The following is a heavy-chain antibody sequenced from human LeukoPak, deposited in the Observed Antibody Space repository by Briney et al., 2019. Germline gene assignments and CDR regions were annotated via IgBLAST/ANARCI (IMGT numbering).Heavy chain of an antibody. CDR2: ISSSSNTI. CDR1: GFTFSSYS. V-gene: IGHV3-48*01. CDR3: ARGLSPYYYYYMDV. Sequence: GGSLRLSCAASGFTFSSYSRNWVRQAPGKGLEWVSYISSSSNTIHYAESVKGRFTISRDNAKNSLYLQMNSLRAEDTAVYYCARGLSPYYYYYMDVWGKGTTVTVSS. J-gene: IGHJ6*03.